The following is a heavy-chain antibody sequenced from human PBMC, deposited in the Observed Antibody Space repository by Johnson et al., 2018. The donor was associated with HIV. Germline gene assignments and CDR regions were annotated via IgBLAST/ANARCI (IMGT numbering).Heavy chain of an antibody. J-gene: IGHJ3*02. D-gene: IGHD5-18*01. CDR2: ISYDGSSE. V-gene: IGHV3-30*18. CDR1: GFTFSDYG. Sequence: VESGGGVVQPGRSLRLSCAASGFTFSDYGIHWVRQAPGKGLEWVAVISYDGSSEYYADSVKGRFTISRDNSKNTLYLQMNSLRAEDTAVYYCAKGLDTAMVRDALDIWGQGTMVTVSS. CDR3: AKGLDTAMVRDALDI.